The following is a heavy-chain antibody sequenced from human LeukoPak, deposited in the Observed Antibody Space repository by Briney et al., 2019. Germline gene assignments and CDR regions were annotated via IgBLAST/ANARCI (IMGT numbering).Heavy chain of an antibody. CDR2: IKSDGSAT. CDR1: EFSFSSYW. J-gene: IGHJ4*02. Sequence: PGGSLRLSRSGSEFSFSSYWMHWVRQPPGKGLEWVFSIKSDGSATAYADSVKGRFSMSTDSAKYTASLHMNSLRVEDTAMYYCAMDINGDLFHVWGQGTPVTVSS. D-gene: IGHD2-2*03. V-gene: IGHV3-74*01. CDR3: AMDINGDLFHV.